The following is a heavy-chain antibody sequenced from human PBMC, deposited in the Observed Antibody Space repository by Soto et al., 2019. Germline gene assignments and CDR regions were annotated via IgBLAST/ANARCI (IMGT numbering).Heavy chain of an antibody. Sequence: VSLSCTGCAYSFPSYWLSWVRQMPGKGLEWMGRIDPSDSYTNYSPSFQGHVTISADKSISTAYLQWSSLKASDTAMYYCARRRGMDVWGQGNTVTVSS. CDR2: IDPSDSYT. CDR1: AYSFPSYW. J-gene: IGHJ6*02. CDR3: ARRRGMDV. V-gene: IGHV5-10-1*01.